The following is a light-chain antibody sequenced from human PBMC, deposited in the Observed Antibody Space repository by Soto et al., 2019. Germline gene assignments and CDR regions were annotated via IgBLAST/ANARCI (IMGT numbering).Light chain of an antibody. CDR1: SSNIGSNT. J-gene: IGLJ2*01. CDR3: AAWDDSLNGVV. CDR2: SNN. V-gene: IGLV1-44*01. Sequence: QSVLTQPPSASGTPGQRVTISCSGSSSNIGSNTVNWYQQLPGTAPKHLIYSNNQRPSGVPDRFSGSKSGTSASLAISGLQSEDEADYYCAAWDDSLNGVVFGGGTKLTV.